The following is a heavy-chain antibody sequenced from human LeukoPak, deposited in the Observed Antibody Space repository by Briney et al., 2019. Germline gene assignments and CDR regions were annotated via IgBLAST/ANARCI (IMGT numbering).Heavy chain of an antibody. V-gene: IGHV3-23*01. J-gene: IGHJ4*02. CDR3: AKANWVSDADAVW. CDR2: LRGNGET. Sequence: GGSLRLSCAASGFVFSSYAMSWVRQTPARGLEWVSSLRGNGETFYADSVKGWFTLSRDDSRNTVYLQLNNLRVEDTAIYYCAKANWVSDADAVWWGQGTLVTVSS. CDR1: GFVFSSYA. D-gene: IGHD3-16*01.